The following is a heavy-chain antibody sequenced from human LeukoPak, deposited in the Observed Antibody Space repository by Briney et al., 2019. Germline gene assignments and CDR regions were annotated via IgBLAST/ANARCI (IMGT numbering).Heavy chain of an antibody. V-gene: IGHV3-23*01. CDR2: ISGSGGST. D-gene: IGHD6-13*01. CDR3: AKDPHPYKAAAGTPYYFDY. Sequence: PGGSLRLSCAASGFTFSSYAMSWVRQAPGKGLEWVSAISGSGGSTYYADSVKGRFTISRDNSKNTLYLQMNSLRAEDTAVYYCAKDPHPYKAAAGTPYYFDYWGQGTLVTVSS. CDR1: GFTFSSYA. J-gene: IGHJ4*02.